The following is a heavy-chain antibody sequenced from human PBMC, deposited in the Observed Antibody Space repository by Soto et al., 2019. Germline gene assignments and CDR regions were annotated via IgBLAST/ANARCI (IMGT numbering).Heavy chain of an antibody. D-gene: IGHD2-15*01. CDR2: IIPILGIA. J-gene: IGHJ6*03. CDR3: ARDGGEAATPYYMDV. Sequence: ASVKVSCKASGGTFSSYTISWVRQAPGQGLEGMGRIIPILGIANYAQKFQGRVTITADKSTSTAYMELSSLRSEDTAVYYCARDGGEAATPYYMDVWGKGTTVTVSS. V-gene: IGHV1-69*04. CDR1: GGTFSSYT.